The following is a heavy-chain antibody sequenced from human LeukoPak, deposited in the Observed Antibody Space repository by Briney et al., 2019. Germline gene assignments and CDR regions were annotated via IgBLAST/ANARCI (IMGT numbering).Heavy chain of an antibody. D-gene: IGHD5-18*01. J-gene: IGHJ4*02. CDR1: GGSISSYY. V-gene: IGHV4-59*01. CDR2: IYYSGST. CDR3: ARCEYSYGLYDY. Sequence: SETLSLTCTVSGGSISSYYWSWIRQPPGNGLEWIGYIYYSGSTNYNPSLKSRVTISVDTSKNQFSLKRSSVTAADTAVYYCARCEYSYGLYDYRGQRTLVTVSS.